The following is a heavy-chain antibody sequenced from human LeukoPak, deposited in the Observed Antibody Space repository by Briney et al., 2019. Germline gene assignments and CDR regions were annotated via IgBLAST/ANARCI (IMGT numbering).Heavy chain of an antibody. CDR3: ACYYYDSSGYLDY. Sequence: GGSLRLSCAASGFTFSDYYMSWIRQAPGKGLEWVSYISGSGSTIYYADSVKGRFTISRDNAKNSLYLQMNSLRAEDTAVYYCACYYYDSSGYLDYWGQGTLVTVSS. V-gene: IGHV3-11*01. J-gene: IGHJ4*02. CDR1: GFTFSDYY. CDR2: ISGSGSTI. D-gene: IGHD3-22*01.